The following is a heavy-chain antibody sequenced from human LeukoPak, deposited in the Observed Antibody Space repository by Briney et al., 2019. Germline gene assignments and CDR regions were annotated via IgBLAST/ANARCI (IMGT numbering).Heavy chain of an antibody. J-gene: IGHJ5*02. Sequence: ASVKVSCKASGYTFTGYYMHWVRQAPGQGLEWMGWINPNSGGTDYAQNFQGRVTLTRDTSLSTAYMELSRLGPDDTAVYFCARDLEVSSVNLGLDPWGQGTLVTVSS. CDR2: INPNSGGT. V-gene: IGHV1-2*02. CDR1: GYTFTGYY. D-gene: IGHD7-27*01. CDR3: ARDLEVSSVNLGLDP.